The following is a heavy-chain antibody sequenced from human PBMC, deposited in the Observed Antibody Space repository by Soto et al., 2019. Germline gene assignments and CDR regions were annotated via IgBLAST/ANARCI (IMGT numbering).Heavy chain of an antibody. D-gene: IGHD6-6*01. CDR2: IYSGGST. J-gene: IGHJ6*03. Sequence: EVQLVESGGGLVQPGGSLRLSCAASGFTVSSNYMSWVRQAPGKGLEWVSVIYSGGSTYYADSVKGRFTISRDNSKNTLYLQMNSLRAEDTAVYYCAREGAARRYYDYMDVWGKGTTVTVSS. CDR1: GFTVSSNY. CDR3: AREGAARRYYDYMDV. V-gene: IGHV3-66*01.